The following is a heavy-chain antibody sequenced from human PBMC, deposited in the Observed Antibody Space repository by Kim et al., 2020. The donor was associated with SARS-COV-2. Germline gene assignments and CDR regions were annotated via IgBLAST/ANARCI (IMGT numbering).Heavy chain of an antibody. Sequence: GGTTEYAASLKGRFTISRDDSKSIAYLQMDSLKTEDTAVYYCSREYDLDVWGQGTTVTVSS. CDR2: GGTT. CDR3: SREYDLDV. J-gene: IGHJ6*02. V-gene: IGHV3-49*02.